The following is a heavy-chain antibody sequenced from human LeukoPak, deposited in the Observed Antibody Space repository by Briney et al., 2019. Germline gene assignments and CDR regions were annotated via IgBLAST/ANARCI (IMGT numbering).Heavy chain of an antibody. CDR3: ARGIRCSGGSCYSLDY. CDR1: GFTFSSYD. V-gene: IGHV3-13*01. CDR2: IGTAGDT. J-gene: IGHJ4*02. Sequence: GGSLRLSCAASGFTFSSYDMHWVRQATGKGLEWVSAIGTAGDTYYPGSVRGRFTIPRENAKNSLYLQMNSLRAGDTAVYYCARGIRCSGGSCYSLDYWGQGTLVTVSS. D-gene: IGHD2-15*01.